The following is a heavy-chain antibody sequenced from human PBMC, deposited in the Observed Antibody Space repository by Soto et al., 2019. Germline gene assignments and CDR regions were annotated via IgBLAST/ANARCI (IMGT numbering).Heavy chain of an antibody. V-gene: IGHV1-69*13. CDR2: IIPIFGTA. CDR3: ARDWPTYDSSGYYALHDAFDI. J-gene: IGHJ3*02. Sequence: ASVKVSCKASGGTFSSYAISWVRQAPGQGLEWMGVIIPIFGTANYAQKFQGRVTITADESTSTAYMELSSLRSEDTAVYYCARDWPTYDSSGYYALHDAFDIWGQGTMVTVSS. CDR1: GGTFSSYA. D-gene: IGHD3-22*01.